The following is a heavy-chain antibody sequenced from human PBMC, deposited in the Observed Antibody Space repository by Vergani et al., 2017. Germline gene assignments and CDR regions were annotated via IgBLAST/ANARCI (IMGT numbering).Heavy chain of an antibody. V-gene: IGHV3-33*01. CDR1: GFTFSSYG. Sequence: QVQLVESGGGVVQPGRSLRLSCGASGFTFSSYGMHWVRQAPGKGLEWVAVILYDGSNKFYADSVKGRFTISRDNSKNTLYLQMNSLRAEDTAVYYCARVLITFGGVIAEIDYWGQGTLATVSS. J-gene: IGHJ4*02. CDR2: ILYDGSNK. D-gene: IGHD3-16*02. CDR3: ARVLITFGGVIAEIDY.